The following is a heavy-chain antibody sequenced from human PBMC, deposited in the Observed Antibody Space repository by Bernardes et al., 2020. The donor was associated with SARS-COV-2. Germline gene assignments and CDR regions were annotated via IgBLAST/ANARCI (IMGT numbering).Heavy chain of an antibody. J-gene: IGHJ5*02. CDR1: GYTLTELS. CDR3: ATGPAPPHSIYSSSWYWFDP. V-gene: IGHV1-24*01. D-gene: IGHD6-13*01. Sequence: ASVKVSCKVSGYTLTELSMHWVRQAPGKGLEWMGGFDPEDGETIYAQKFQGRVTMTEDTSTDTAYMELSSLRSEDTAVYYCATGPAPPHSIYSSSWYWFDPWGQGTLVTVSS. CDR2: FDPEDGET.